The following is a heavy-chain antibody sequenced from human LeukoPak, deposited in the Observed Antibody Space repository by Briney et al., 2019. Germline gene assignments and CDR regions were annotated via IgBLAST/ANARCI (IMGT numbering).Heavy chain of an antibody. CDR3: ATATRYFDRLLPLDY. Sequence: SVKVSCKASGGTFSSYAISWVRQAPGEGLEWMGGIIPIFGTANYAQKFQGRVTITADESTSTAYMELSSLRSEDTAVYYCATATRYFDRLLPLDYWGQGTLVTVSS. CDR1: GGTFSSYA. V-gene: IGHV1-69*13. J-gene: IGHJ4*02. CDR2: IIPIFGTA. D-gene: IGHD3-9*01.